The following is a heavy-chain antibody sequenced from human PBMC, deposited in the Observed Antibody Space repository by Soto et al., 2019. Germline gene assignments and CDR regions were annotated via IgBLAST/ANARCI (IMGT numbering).Heavy chain of an antibody. V-gene: IGHV1-58*01. Sequence: ASVKVSCKASGFTFTSSAVQWVRQARGQRLEWIGWIVVGSGNTNYAQKFQERVTITRDMSTSTAYMELSSLRSEDTAVYYCAADRDSYGSYYYYGMDVWGQGTTVTVSS. D-gene: IGHD5-18*01. CDR2: IVVGSGNT. CDR3: AADRDSYGSYYYYGMDV. J-gene: IGHJ6*02. CDR1: GFTFTSSA.